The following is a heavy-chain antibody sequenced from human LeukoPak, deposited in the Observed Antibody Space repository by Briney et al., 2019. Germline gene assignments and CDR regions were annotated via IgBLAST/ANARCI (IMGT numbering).Heavy chain of an antibody. CDR2: IYLSGHT. D-gene: IGHD3-16*01. J-gene: IGHJ5*02. CDR3: VRDHVSPGLSNWFDP. CDR1: GDSLSSSY. V-gene: IGHV4-4*07. Sequence: SETLSLTCTVSGDSLSSSYWSWIRQSAGKGLEWIGRIYLSGHTNYNPSLKSRVTMSIDPSKNQFSLKVTSVTASDTAMYYCVRDHVSPGLSNWFDPWGQGTLVTVSS.